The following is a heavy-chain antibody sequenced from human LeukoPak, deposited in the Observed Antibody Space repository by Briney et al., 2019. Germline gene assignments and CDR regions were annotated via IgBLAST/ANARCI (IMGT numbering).Heavy chain of an antibody. Sequence: GGSLRLSCAASGFTFGSSAMSWVRQAPGKGLVWVSGISGRGGSPYYADSVRGRFTISRDTSKNTLYLQLNSLRAEDTAIYYCAKAGRERELFPFHYWGQGTLVSVS. CDR3: AKAGRERELFPFHY. V-gene: IGHV3-23*01. J-gene: IGHJ4*02. D-gene: IGHD1-26*01. CDR1: GFTFGSSA. CDR2: ISGRGGSP.